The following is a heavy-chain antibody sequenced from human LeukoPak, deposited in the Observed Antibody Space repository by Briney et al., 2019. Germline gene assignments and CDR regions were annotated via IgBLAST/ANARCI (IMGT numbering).Heavy chain of an antibody. CDR2: INHSGST. V-gene: IGHV4-34*01. CDR1: GGSFSGYY. J-gene: IGHJ4*02. CDR3: ARSADTRASFDY. Sequence: PSETLSLTCAVYGGSFSGYYWSWIRQPPGKGLEWIGEINHSGSTNYNPSLKSRVTISVDTSKNHFSLKLNSVTAADTAVYFCARSADTRASFDYWGQGTLVTVSS.